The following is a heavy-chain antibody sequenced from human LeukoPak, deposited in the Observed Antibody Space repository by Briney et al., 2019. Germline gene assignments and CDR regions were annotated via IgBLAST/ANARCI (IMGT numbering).Heavy chain of an antibody. V-gene: IGHV3-66*01. CDR2: IYSGGST. CDR3: ARAVPFDY. Sequence: PGGSLRLSCAASGFTVSSNYMSWVRQAPGKGLEWVSVIYSGGSTYYADSMKGRFAISRDNSKNTLYLQMNSLRAEDTAVYYCARAVPFDYWGQGTLVTVSS. J-gene: IGHJ4*02. CDR1: GFTVSSNY.